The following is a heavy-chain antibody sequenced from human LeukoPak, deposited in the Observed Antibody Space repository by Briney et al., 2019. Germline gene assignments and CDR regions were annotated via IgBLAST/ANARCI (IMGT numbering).Heavy chain of an antibody. CDR2: MNPNSGNT. CDR1: GYTFTSYD. CDR3: AREEIGLRFLEWLLPNWFDP. J-gene: IGHJ5*02. D-gene: IGHD3-3*01. Sequence: ASVKVSCKASGYTFTSYDINWVRQATGQGLEWMGWMNPNSGNTGYEQKFQGRVTMTRNTSISTAYMELSSLRSEDTAVYYCAREEIGLRFLEWLLPNWFDPWGQGTLVTVSS. V-gene: IGHV1-8*01.